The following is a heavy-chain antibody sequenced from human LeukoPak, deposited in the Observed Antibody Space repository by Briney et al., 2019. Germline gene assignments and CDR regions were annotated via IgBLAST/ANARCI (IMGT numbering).Heavy chain of an antibody. Sequence: GGSLRLSCAASGFTFSNYWMSWVRQAPGKGLEWVANIKQDGGEKYHVDSVKGRFTISRDNAKNSLYLQMNSLRAEDTAVYYCARSSSYIDYWGQGTLVTVSS. V-gene: IGHV3-7*01. J-gene: IGHJ4*02. CDR2: IKQDGGEK. D-gene: IGHD3-22*01. CDR3: ARSSSYIDY. CDR1: GFTFSNYW.